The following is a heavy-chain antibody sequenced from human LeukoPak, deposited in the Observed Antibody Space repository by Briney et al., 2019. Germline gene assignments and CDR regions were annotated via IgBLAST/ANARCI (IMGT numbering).Heavy chain of an antibody. CDR1: GFTFSSYS. CDR3: VRDLDTVTTAFLAY. Sequence: PGGSLRLSCAASGFTFSSYSMNWVRQAPGKGLEWDSSVSRSSRHMYYADSVKGRFTISRDDAKNSLSLQMDSLRAEDSAVYYCVRDLDTVTTAFLAYWGQGTLVTVSS. V-gene: IGHV3-21*01. CDR2: VSRSSRHM. D-gene: IGHD4-11*01. J-gene: IGHJ4*02.